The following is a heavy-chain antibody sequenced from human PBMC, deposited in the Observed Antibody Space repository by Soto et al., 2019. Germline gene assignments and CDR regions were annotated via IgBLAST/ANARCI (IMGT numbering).Heavy chain of an antibody. CDR3: ALTAPRDHYYAMDV. CDR1: GYSLSNYW. CDR2: IYPGDTDT. V-gene: IGHV5-51*01. D-gene: IGHD5-18*01. J-gene: IGHJ6*02. Sequence: VESLKISCNASGYSLSNYWIGWVRQMPGKGLEWMGIIYPGDTDTRYSPSFQGQVTISVDKSISTAYLEWRSLKASDTAMYFCALTAPRDHYYAMDVWGQGTTVTVSS.